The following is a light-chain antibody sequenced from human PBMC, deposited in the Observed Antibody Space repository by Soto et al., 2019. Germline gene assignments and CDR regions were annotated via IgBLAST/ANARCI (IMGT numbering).Light chain of an antibody. CDR3: QQYNSFSRT. CDR2: KAS. J-gene: IGKJ2*01. V-gene: IGKV1-5*03. Sequence: DIQMTQSPSTLSASVGDRVAITCRASQSISTWLAWYQQKSGKAPKLLIYKASTLEGGVPSRFSGSGSGTEFTLTISSLQPDDFATYYCQQYNSFSRTFGQGTKLEIK. CDR1: QSISTW.